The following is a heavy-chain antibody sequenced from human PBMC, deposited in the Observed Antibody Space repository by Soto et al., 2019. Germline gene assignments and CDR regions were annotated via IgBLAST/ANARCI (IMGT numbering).Heavy chain of an antibody. CDR3: AKDLQSYGDYDYYCYGMDV. D-gene: IGHD4-17*01. Sequence: QVQLVESGGGEVQPGRSLTLSCAASGFTFSTYGMHWVRQTPGTGLEWVAVISYDGTNKFYSDSVKGRFTISRDNFKNTLTLQMNSLRADDTAVYSCAKDLQSYGDYDYYCYGMDVWGLGTRVTVSS. CDR2: ISYDGTNK. CDR1: GFTFSTYG. V-gene: IGHV3-30*18. J-gene: IGHJ6*02.